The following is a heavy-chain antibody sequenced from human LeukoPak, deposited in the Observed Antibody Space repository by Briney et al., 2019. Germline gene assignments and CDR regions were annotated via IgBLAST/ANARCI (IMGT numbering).Heavy chain of an antibody. Sequence: GGSLRLSCAASGFIFDDYAMHWIRQVPGKSLEWVSLITWDGGGTYYADSVKGRFTISRDNSKNSLYLQMNSLRADDTALYYCAKAFYFDSSGYYPFDYWGQGTLVTVSS. CDR3: AKAFYFDSSGYYPFDY. V-gene: IGHV3-43D*03. D-gene: IGHD3-22*01. CDR1: GFIFDDYA. J-gene: IGHJ4*02. CDR2: ITWDGGGT.